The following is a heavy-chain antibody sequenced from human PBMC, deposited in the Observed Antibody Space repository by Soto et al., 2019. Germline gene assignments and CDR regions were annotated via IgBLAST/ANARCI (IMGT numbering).Heavy chain of an antibody. CDR3: ASPSGSLSYYNYYYGMDV. J-gene: IGHJ6*02. D-gene: IGHD3-10*01. Sequence: ASVKVSCKASGGTFSSYAISWVRQAPGQGLEWMGGIIHILGIANYAQKFQGRVTVTEDNSTSTAYMELSSLRSEDTAVSYSASPSGSLSYYNYYYGMDVWGQGTPVTVSS. CDR1: GGTFSSYA. V-gene: IGHV1-69*10. CDR2: IIHILGIA.